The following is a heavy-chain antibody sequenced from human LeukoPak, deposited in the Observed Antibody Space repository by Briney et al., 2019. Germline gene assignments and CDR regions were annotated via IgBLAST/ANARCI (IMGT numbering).Heavy chain of an antibody. Sequence: GGALRLSCAASGFTFSSYAMSWVRQAPGKGLEWVSAISGSGGSTYYADSVKGRFTISRDNSKNTLYLQMNSLRAEDTAVYYCAKASSMIVVGPADYWGQGTLVTVSS. D-gene: IGHD3-22*01. CDR2: ISGSGGST. CDR3: AKASSMIVVGPADY. J-gene: IGHJ4*02. CDR1: GFTFSSYA. V-gene: IGHV3-23*01.